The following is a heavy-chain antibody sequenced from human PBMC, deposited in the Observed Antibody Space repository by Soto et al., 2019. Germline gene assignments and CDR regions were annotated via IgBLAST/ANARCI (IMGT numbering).Heavy chain of an antibody. CDR1: GYTFTSYD. CDR3: ARERSAAGTGGFDP. CDR2: MNTNSGNT. Sequence: QVQLVQSGAEVKKPGASVKVSCKASGYTFTSYDINWVRQATGQGLEWMGWMNTNSGNTGYAQKFQGRVTMTRNTSISTAYMDLSSLRSEDTAVYYCARERSAAGTGGFDPWGQGTLVTVSS. J-gene: IGHJ5*02. D-gene: IGHD6-13*01. V-gene: IGHV1-8*01.